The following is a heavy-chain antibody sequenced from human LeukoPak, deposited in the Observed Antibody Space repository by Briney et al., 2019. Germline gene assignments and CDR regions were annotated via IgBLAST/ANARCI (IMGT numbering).Heavy chain of an antibody. V-gene: IGHV4-59*08. Sequence: SETLSLTCTVSGGSISSYYWSWIRQPPGKGLEWIGYIYYSGSTNYNPSLKSRVTISVDTSKNQFSLKLSSVTAADTAVYYCARSYYYDSSGYYLFDYWGQGTPVTVSS. J-gene: IGHJ4*02. CDR1: GGSISSYY. CDR2: IYYSGST. CDR3: ARSYYYDSSGYYLFDY. D-gene: IGHD3-22*01.